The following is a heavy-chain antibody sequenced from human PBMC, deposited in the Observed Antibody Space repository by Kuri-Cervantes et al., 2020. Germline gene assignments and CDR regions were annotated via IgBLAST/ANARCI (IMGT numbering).Heavy chain of an antibody. CDR2: ISAYIGNI. CDR3: ARASGPYGDYPRYYFDY. J-gene: IGHJ4*02. V-gene: IGHV1-18*01. Sequence: ASVKVSCKASGYTFTSYGISWVRQAPGQGLEWMGWISAYIGNINYAQKLQGRVTMTTDTSTSTVYMELSSLRSEDTAVYYCARASGPYGDYPRYYFDYWGQGTLVTVSS. D-gene: IGHD4-17*01. CDR1: GYTFTSYG.